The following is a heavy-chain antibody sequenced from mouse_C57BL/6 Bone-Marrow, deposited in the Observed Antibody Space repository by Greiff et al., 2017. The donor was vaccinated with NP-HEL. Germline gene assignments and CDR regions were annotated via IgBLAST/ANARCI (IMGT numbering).Heavy chain of an antibody. CDR3: ASPYDYDFSWFAY. CDR1: GFTFSSYG. CDR2: IISGGGYT. V-gene: IGHV5-6*01. D-gene: IGHD2-4*01. J-gene: IGHJ3*01. Sequence: EVMLVASGGDLVKPGGSLKLSCAASGFTFSSYGMSWVSQTPDKRLEWVATIISGGGYTYYPDSVKGRFTFSRDKATHPLYLQMSILTPGGLAMFYGASPYDYDFSWFAYWGKGTQVTFSA.